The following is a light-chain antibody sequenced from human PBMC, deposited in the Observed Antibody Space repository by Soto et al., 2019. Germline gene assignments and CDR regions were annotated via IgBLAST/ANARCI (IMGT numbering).Light chain of an antibody. J-gene: IGLJ2*01. CDR1: VGGYNS. Sequence: QSALTQPASVSGSPGQSITISCVGGYNSVSWYQQHPGKAPKLMIYEVSNRPSGVSKRFSGSKSGNTASLTISGLQAEDEADYYGCSYTTSNTLDVVFGGGTKLTVL. V-gene: IGLV2-14*01. CDR3: CSYTTSNTLDVV. CDR2: EVS.